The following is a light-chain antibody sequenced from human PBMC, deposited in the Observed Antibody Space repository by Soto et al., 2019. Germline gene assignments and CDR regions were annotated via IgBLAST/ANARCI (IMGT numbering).Light chain of an antibody. J-gene: IGKJ1*01. CDR3: QQYGNSPWT. CDR2: GAS. Sequence: EIVLTQSPGTLSLSPGERATLSCRASQSVSSSYLAWYLHRPGQAPRLLIFGASSRATGIPDRFSGTGSGTDFTLTISRLEPEDFAVYYCQQYGNSPWTFGQGTKVDIK. V-gene: IGKV3-20*01. CDR1: QSVSSSY.